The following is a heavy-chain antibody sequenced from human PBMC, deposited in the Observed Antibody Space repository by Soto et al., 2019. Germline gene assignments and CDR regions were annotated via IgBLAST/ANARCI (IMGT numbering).Heavy chain of an antibody. D-gene: IGHD2-2*01. V-gene: IGHV3-48*02. Sequence: PGSSLRLACPSSGLTFSSSSFHWSRQAPGKGLEWISYISSSSRSIYYADSLKGRITTSRDNAKNSLYLQVISLRDEDTAVYFCARGLYHMGMGMDVWGQGTTVTVSS. CDR3: ARGLYHMGMGMDV. CDR2: ISSSSRSI. J-gene: IGHJ6*02. CDR1: GLTFSSSS.